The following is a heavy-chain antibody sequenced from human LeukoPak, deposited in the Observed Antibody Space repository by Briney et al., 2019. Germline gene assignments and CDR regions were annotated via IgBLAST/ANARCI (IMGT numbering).Heavy chain of an antibody. CDR3: ARVVLRVHRMSNDAFDI. D-gene: IGHD2-15*01. CDR1: GFTFSSYS. CDR2: ISSISSYI. J-gene: IGHJ3*02. Sequence: GGSLRLSCAASGFTFSSYSMNWVRQAPGKGLEWVSSISSISSYIYYADSVKGRFTISRDNAKNSLYLQMNSLRAEDTAVYYCARVVLRVHRMSNDAFDIWGQGTMVTVSS. V-gene: IGHV3-21*01.